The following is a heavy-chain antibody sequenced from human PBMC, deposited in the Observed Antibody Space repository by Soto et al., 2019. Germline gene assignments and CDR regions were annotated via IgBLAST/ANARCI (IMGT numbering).Heavy chain of an antibody. CDR3: ARQANPGRSGWYGLDY. D-gene: IGHD6-19*01. CDR1: GGSISSSSYY. CDR2: IYYSGST. Sequence: LSLTCTVSGGSISSSSYYWGWIRQPPGKGLEWIGSIYYSGSTYYNPSLKSRVTISVDTSKNQFSLKLSSVTAADTAVYYCARQANPGRSGWYGLDYWGQGTLVTVSS. V-gene: IGHV4-39*01. J-gene: IGHJ4*02.